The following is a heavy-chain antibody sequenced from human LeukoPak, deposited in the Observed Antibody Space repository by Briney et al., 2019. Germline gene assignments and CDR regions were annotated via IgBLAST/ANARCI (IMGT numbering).Heavy chain of an antibody. CDR1: GFTVSSNY. CDR3: ARDSRGSGSYYYYYGMDV. V-gene: IGHV3-66*01. D-gene: IGHD3-10*01. J-gene: IGHJ6*02. CDR2: IYSGGST. Sequence: PGGSLRLSCAASGFTVSSNYMSWVRQAPVKGLEWVSVIYSGGSTYYADSVKGRFTISRDNSKNTLYLQMNSLRAEDTAVYYCARDSRGSGSYYYYYGMDVWGQGTTVTVSS.